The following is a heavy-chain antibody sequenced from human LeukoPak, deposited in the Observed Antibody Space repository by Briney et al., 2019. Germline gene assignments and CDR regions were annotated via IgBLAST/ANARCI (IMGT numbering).Heavy chain of an antibody. CDR2: INPSGGST. J-gene: IGHJ4*02. CDR1: GYTFTSYY. Sequence: GASVKVSCKASGYTFTSYYMHWVRQAPGQGLEWMGIINPSGGSTSYAQKFQGRVTITRDTSASTAYMELSSLRSEDTAVYYCARLGRTGYSSGWLSDYWGQGTLVTVSS. CDR3: ARLGRTGYSSGWLSDY. D-gene: IGHD6-19*01. V-gene: IGHV1-46*01.